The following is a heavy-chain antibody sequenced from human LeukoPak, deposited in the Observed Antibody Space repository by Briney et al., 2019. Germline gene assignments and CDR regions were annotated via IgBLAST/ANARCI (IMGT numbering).Heavy chain of an antibody. D-gene: IGHD2-2*01. J-gene: IGHJ4*02. CDR2: TSASGLTT. CDR1: GFTFSKSA. CDR3: AKSTFDIVVVPAAPL. V-gene: IGHV3-23*01. Sequence: PGGSLRLSCAASGFTFSKSAMMWVRQASGKGLEWVSFTSASGLTTYYSDSVKGRFTISRDNSKNTLYLQMNSLRAEDTAVYYCAKSTFDIVVVPAAPLWGQGTLVTVSS.